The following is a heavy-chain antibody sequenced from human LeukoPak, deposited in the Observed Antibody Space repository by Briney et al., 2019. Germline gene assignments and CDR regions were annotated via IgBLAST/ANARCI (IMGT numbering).Heavy chain of an antibody. CDR1: GFTFSRYW. Sequence: GGSLRLSCAASGFTFSRYWMTWVRQAPGKGLKWVANIRQDGSEIYYVDSVKGRFTISRDNAKNSLYLQMNRLSAEDTAVYYCARVVVISPTYYFDFWGQGALVTVPS. D-gene: IGHD3-22*01. J-gene: IGHJ4*02. V-gene: IGHV3-7*01. CDR2: IRQDGSEI. CDR3: ARVVVISPTYYFDF.